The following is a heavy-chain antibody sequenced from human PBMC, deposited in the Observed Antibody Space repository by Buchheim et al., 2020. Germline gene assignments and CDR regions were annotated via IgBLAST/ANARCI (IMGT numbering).Heavy chain of an antibody. Sequence: QVQLVQSGAEVKKPGASVKVSCKASGYTFTSYYMHWVRQAPGQGLEWMGIINPSGGSTSYAQKFQGRVTMTRDTSTSTVYMEMSSLRSEDTAVYYCARGAFLVVVGASDWYFDLWGRGTL. V-gene: IGHV1-46*01. J-gene: IGHJ2*01. CDR3: ARGAFLVVVGASDWYFDL. CDR1: GYTFTSYY. D-gene: IGHD2-21*01. CDR2: INPSGGST.